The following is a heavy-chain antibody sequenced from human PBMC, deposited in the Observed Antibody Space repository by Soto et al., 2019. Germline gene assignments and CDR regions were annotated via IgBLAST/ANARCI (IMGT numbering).Heavy chain of an antibody. CDR3: ARQGAAASWPNGFDM. V-gene: IGHV1-69*06. Sequence: QMQLVQSGAEVKKPGSSVKVSCEASGGTYPISWVRQAPGQGLEWMGSIIPMFGTTNYAQNFQGRVALTADKSTTTADFEWSSLRSEATAVYFCARQGAAASWPNGFDMWCQGTMVTVSS. CDR2: IIPMFGTT. J-gene: IGHJ3*02. D-gene: IGHD2-2*01. CDR1: GGTYP.